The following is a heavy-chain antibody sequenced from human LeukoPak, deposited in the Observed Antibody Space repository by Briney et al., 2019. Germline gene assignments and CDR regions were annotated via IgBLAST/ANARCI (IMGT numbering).Heavy chain of an antibody. CDR3: ARDKGDGGLDY. CDR1: GFTFSSYG. V-gene: IGHV3-33*01. Sequence: PGRSLRLSFAASGFTFSSYGMHWVRQAPGKGREWVAGIWYDGSNQYYAGSVKCRFTISRDNSKNTLYLQMNSLRAEDTAVYYCARDKGDGGLDYWGQGTPVTVSS. D-gene: IGHD4-23*01. J-gene: IGHJ4*02. CDR2: IWYDGSNQ.